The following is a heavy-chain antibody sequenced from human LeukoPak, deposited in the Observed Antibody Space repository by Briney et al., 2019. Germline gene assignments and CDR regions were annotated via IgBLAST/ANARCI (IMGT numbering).Heavy chain of an antibody. Sequence: GGSLRLSCAASGFSFVNYAMAWVRQAPGTGLAWVSTISVSDGSTHYAESVKGRFTISRDNSKNTLYLQMNSLRAEDTAVYYCARDLTLPQGRVCWGQGTLVTVSS. D-gene: IGHD3-9*01. CDR2: ISVSDGST. V-gene: IGHV3-23*01. CDR1: GFSFVNYA. CDR3: ARDLTLPQGRVC. J-gene: IGHJ4*02.